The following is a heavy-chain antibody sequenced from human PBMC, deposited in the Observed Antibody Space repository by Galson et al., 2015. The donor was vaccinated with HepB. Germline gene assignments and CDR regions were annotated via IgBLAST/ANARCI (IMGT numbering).Heavy chain of an antibody. CDR1: GFTFSSYG. J-gene: IGHJ4*02. Sequence: SLRLSCAASGFTFSSYGIHWVRQAPGKGLEWVAVIWYDGSNKYYADSVKGRFTISRDNSKNTLYLQMNSLRAEDTAVYYCAKAAGFLDPGEFDYWGQATLVTVSS. D-gene: IGHD3-3*01. CDR3: AKAAGFLDPGEFDY. V-gene: IGHV3-33*06. CDR2: IWYDGSNK.